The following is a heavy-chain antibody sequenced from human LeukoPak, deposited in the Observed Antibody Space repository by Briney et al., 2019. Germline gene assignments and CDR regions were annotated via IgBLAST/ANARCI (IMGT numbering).Heavy chain of an antibody. J-gene: IGHJ4*02. CDR1: GSTFSSYP. CDR3: GKEPWEGSGYIHY. CDR2: MSGSGDRS. Sequence: GSLRLSCVASGSTFSSYPMTWVRQAPGKGLEWVSAMSGSGDRSVYTDSVKGRFTISRDNSKNTLYLQMNSLKDEDTAIYYCGKEPWEGSGYIHYWGQGTLVTVSS. V-gene: IGHV3-23*01. D-gene: IGHD3-3*01.